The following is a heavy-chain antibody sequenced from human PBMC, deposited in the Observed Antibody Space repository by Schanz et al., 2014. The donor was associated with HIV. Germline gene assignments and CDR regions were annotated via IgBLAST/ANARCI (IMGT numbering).Heavy chain of an antibody. CDR2: TWYDGSNK. D-gene: IGHD2-2*01. Sequence: QVQLVESGGGVVQPGRSLRLSCAASGFTFRSYGMHWVRQAPGKGLEWVAVTWYDGSNKYYADSVKGRFTISRDNSKNTMFLQMNSLRAEDTAVYFCARDVAGCSGPSCYYDAFDIWGQGTLVTVSS. J-gene: IGHJ3*02. CDR3: ARDVAGCSGPSCYYDAFDI. CDR1: GFTFRSYG. V-gene: IGHV3-33*01.